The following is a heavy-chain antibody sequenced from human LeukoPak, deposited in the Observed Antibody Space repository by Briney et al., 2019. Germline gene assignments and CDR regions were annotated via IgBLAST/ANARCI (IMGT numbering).Heavy chain of an antibody. CDR1: GFTFRNYG. D-gene: IGHD3-10*01. V-gene: IGHV3-30*02. CDR3: AKDRGYSSGSSEDAFDI. Sequence: GGSLRVSCAASGFTFRNYGMSWVRQAPGKGLEWVAFIRYDASNENYADSVKGRFTISKDNSKNTLFLQMNSLRVEDTAVYYCAKDRGYSSGSSEDAFDIWGQGTMVTVSS. CDR2: IRYDASNE. J-gene: IGHJ3*02.